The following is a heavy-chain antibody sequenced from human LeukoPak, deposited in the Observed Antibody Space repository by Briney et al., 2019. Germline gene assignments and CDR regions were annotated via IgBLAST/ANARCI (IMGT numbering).Heavy chain of an antibody. CDR3: AREFAGSASGAGY. J-gene: IGHJ4*02. CDR1: GFTFSSYS. CDR2: MSVSSSLI. D-gene: IGHD1-26*01. V-gene: IGHV3-21*01. Sequence: GGSLRLSCAASGFTFSSYSMNWVRQAPGKGLEWVSSMSVSSSLIYYADSVKGRFTISRDNAKSSLYLQMNRLRVEDTAVYYCAREFAGSASGAGYWGQGTLVTVSS.